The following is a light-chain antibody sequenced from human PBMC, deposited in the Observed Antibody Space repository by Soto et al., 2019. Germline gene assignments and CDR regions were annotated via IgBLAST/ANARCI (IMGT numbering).Light chain of an antibody. V-gene: IGKV1-6*01. Sequence: AIQITKSPSYLSASVGDRVTISCRASKDIRNALGWYNKKPGKPPKVMMCGACNLQSGDPPRFSGSGSGTDFTLAISSLQPEDSATYYCLRDINYPWTFGQGTKVDNK. J-gene: IGKJ1*01. CDR3: LRDINYPWT. CDR1: KDIRNA. CDR2: GAC.